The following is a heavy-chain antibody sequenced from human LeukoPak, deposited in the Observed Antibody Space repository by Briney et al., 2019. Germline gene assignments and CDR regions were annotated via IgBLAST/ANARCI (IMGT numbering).Heavy chain of an antibody. J-gene: IGHJ4*02. CDR1: GFLFSSFE. D-gene: IGHD2-15*01. V-gene: IGHV3-7*01. CDR3: ARDGGRREDY. Sequence: GGSLRLSCAASGFLFSSFEVNWVRQAPGKGLEWVANIDPDGSHQYYVDSVKGRFTISKDNAKNSLYLQMNSLRAEDTAVYYCARDGGRREDYWGQGALVTVSS. CDR2: IDPDGSHQ.